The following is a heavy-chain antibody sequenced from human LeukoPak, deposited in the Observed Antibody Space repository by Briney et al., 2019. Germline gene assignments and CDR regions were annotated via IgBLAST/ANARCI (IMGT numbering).Heavy chain of an antibody. CDR2: ISGGGNNI. V-gene: IGHV3-23*01. D-gene: IGHD3-3*01. CDR3: AKEAPYYDFWSGYRSGGMDV. CDR1: GFTVSSNY. J-gene: IGHJ6*02. Sequence: GGSLRLSCAASGFTVSSNYMNWVRQAPGKGLEWVSAISGGGNNIYYADSVKGRFTISRDNSKNTLYLQMNSLRAEDTALYYCAKEAPYYDFWSGYRSGGMDVWGQGTTVTVSS.